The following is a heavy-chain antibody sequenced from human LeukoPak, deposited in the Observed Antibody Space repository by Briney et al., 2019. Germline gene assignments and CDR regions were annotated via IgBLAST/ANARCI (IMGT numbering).Heavy chain of an antibody. D-gene: IGHD2-21*02. V-gene: IGHV4-34*01. CDR2: INHSGST. CDR1: GGSFSGYY. CDR3: ARGLAYCGGDCYSTYYFDY. Sequence: TSETLSLTCAVYGGSFSGYYWSWIRQPPGKGLEWIGEINHSGSTNYNPSLKSRVTISVDTSKNQFSLKLSSVTAADTAVYYCARGLAYCGGDCYSTYYFDYWGQGTLVTVSS. J-gene: IGHJ4*02.